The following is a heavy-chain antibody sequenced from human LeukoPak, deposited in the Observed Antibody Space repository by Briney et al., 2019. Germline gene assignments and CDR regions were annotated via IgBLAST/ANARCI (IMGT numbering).Heavy chain of an antibody. J-gene: IGHJ4*02. V-gene: IGHV3-53*01. CDR1: GFTVSSNY. CDR2: IYSGGST. D-gene: IGHD3-22*01. CDR3: AKAPVVNRGYFDY. Sequence: GGSLRLSCAASGFTVSSNYMSWVRQAPGKGLEWVSLIYSGGSTYYADSVKGRFTISRDNSKNTLYLQMNSLRAEDTAVYYCAKAPVVNRGYFDYRGQGTLVTVSS.